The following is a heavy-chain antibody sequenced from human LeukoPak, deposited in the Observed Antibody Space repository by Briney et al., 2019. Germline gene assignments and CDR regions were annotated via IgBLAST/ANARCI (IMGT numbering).Heavy chain of an antibody. CDR2: IKQQGSEK. V-gene: IGHV3-7*01. D-gene: IGHD6-13*01. CDR3: ARDSSTWSFEAETFHY. J-gene: IGHJ1*01. Sequence: GGSLRLSCAASGFTFSDYYMSWVRQAPGKGLEWVATIKQQGSEKYYVDSVKGRFTISRDNAKNSLFLQMNSLRADDTAVYYCARDSSTWSFEAETFHYWGQGTLVSVSS. CDR1: GFTFSDYY.